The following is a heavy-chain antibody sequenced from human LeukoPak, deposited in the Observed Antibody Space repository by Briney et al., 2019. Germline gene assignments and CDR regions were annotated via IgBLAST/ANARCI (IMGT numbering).Heavy chain of an antibody. CDR1: GYTFTSYY. CDR2: INPSDGST. D-gene: IGHD3-16*01. V-gene: IGHV1-46*01. J-gene: IGHJ4*02. Sequence: ASVTASCKASGYTFTSYYIHWVRQTPGQGLEWMGMINPSDGSTTYAQKFQGRVTMTRDTSTSKVYMELSSLRSEDTAVYYCARDRSHSHRGDYVDYWGQGALVTVSS. CDR3: ARDRSHSHRGDYVDY.